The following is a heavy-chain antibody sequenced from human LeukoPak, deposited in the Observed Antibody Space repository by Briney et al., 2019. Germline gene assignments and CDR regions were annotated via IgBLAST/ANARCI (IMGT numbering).Heavy chain of an antibody. Sequence: KPSETLSLTCAVYGGSFSGYYWSWIRQPPGKGLEWIGEINHSGSTNYNPSLKSRVTISVDTSKNQFSLKLSSVTAADTAVCYCARGKGRYYYYGMDVWGQGTTVTVSS. V-gene: IGHV4-34*01. CDR2: INHSGST. CDR3: ARGKGRYYYYGMDV. CDR1: GGSFSGYY. J-gene: IGHJ6*02.